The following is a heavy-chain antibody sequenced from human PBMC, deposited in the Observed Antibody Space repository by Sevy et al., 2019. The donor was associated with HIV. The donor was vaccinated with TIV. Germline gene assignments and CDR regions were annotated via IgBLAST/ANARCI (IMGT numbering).Heavy chain of an antibody. J-gene: IGHJ4*02. CDR2: IYSDGKT. V-gene: IGHV3-66*01. CDR3: AKDDVILVPAANYFDY. CDR1: GFTVSRNY. D-gene: IGHD2-2*01. Sequence: GGSLRLSCAASGFTVSRNYMSWVRQAPGKGLEWVSVIYSDGKTFYADSVQDRFTISRDNSKNTLYLQMNSLRAEDTAVYYCAKDDVILVPAANYFDYWGQGTLVTVSS.